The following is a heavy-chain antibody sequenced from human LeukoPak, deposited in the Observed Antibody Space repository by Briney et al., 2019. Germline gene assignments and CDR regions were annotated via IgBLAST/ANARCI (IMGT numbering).Heavy chain of an antibody. Sequence: GTSVKVSCKASGFTFTSSAVQWVRQARGQRLVWIGWIVVGSGNTNYAQKFQERVTITRDMSTSTAYMELSSLRSEDTAVYYCAADQYYYDSSGYSYYFDYWGQGTLVTVSS. CDR1: GFTFTSSA. V-gene: IGHV1-58*01. D-gene: IGHD3-22*01. CDR3: AADQYYYDSSGYSYYFDY. CDR2: IVVGSGNT. J-gene: IGHJ4*02.